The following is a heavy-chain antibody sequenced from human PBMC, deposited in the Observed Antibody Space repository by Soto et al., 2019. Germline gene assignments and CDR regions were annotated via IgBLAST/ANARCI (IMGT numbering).Heavy chain of an antibody. V-gene: IGHV4-59*01. J-gene: IGHJ5*02. CDR2: IYYSGSN. CDR1: GGSISSYY. D-gene: IGHD3-9*01. Sequence: QVQLQESGPGLVKPSETLSLTCTVSGGSISSYYWSWIRQPPGKGLEWIGYIYYSGSNNYNPSLKSRVTISVDTSKNQFSLKLSSVTAADTAVYYCARRRETGYAVNWFDPWGQGTLVTVSS. CDR3: ARRRETGYAVNWFDP.